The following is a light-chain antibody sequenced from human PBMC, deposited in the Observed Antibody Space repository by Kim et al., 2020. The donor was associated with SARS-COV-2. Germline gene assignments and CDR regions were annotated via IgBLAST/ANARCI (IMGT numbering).Light chain of an antibody. J-gene: IGLJ1*01. Sequence: GQSLTVSCTGTSNDVGAYNYVSWYQQHPGKAPKVLIYDVNNRPSGVSNRFSGSKSGDTASLTISGLQAEDETDYYCSSYSSRGYVFGTGTKVTVL. CDR1: SNDVGAYNY. V-gene: IGLV2-14*03. CDR2: DVN. CDR3: SSYSSRGYV.